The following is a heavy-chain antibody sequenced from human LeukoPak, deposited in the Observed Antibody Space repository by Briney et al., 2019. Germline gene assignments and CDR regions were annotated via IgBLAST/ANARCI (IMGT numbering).Heavy chain of an antibody. CDR3: ARDLYSSSWYADVGAFDI. CDR2: IKRDGSEK. CDR1: RFTFNTYW. D-gene: IGHD6-13*01. V-gene: IGHV3-7*01. J-gene: IGHJ3*02. Sequence: GGSLRLSCAASRFTFNTYWMSWVRQALGKGLEWVATIKRDGSEKYYVDPVKGRFTISRDNAKNSLYLQMNSLRAEDTAVYYCARDLYSSSWYADVGAFDIWGQGTMVTVSS.